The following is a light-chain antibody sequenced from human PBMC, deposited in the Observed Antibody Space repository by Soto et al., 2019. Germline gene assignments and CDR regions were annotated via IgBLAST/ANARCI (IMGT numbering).Light chain of an antibody. V-gene: IGKV3-15*01. J-gene: IGKJ1*01. CDR1: QSVSSN. CDR3: QQYNNWPWT. CDR2: GAS. Sequence: EIVMTHSPATLSVSPGERATLSCRASQSVSSNLAWYQHKPGQAPRLLIYGASTRATGIPARFSGSGSGTEFTLTISSLQSEDFAVYYCQQYNNWPWTFGQGTKVEIK.